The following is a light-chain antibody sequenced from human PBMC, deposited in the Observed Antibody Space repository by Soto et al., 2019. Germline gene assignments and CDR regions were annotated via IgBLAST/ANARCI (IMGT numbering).Light chain of an antibody. CDR3: SSYTTSSPYL. CDR2: EVS. J-gene: IGLJ1*01. V-gene: IGLV2-14*01. Sequence: QSALTQPASVSGSPGQSITISCTGTSSDVVGYNYVSWYQQHPGKAPKLMIYEVSNRPSGVSNRFSGSKSGNTASLTISGLQAEDEADYYCSSYTTSSPYLFGTGTKLTVL. CDR1: SSDVVGYNY.